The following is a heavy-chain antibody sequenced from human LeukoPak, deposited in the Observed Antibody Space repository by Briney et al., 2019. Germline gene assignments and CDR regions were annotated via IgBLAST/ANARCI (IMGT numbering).Heavy chain of an antibody. CDR1: GDSVSSNRVA. J-gene: IGHJ4*02. D-gene: IGHD6-19*01. Sequence: SQTLSLTCAISGDSVSSNRVAWNWIRQSPSRGLEWLGRTYYRSKWYNDYAVSVKSRITINPDTSKNQFSLQLNSVTPEDTAVYYCARGQAVTGTVQYDYWGQGTLVTVSS. V-gene: IGHV6-1*01. CDR3: ARGQAVTGTVQYDY. CDR2: TYYRSKWYN.